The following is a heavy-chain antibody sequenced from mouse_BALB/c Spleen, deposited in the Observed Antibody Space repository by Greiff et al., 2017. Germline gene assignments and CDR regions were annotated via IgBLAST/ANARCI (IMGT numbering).Heavy chain of an antibody. J-gene: IGHJ4*01. Sequence: QVQLKESGPGLVAPSQSLSITCTVSGFSLTSYGVHWVRQPPGKGLEWLGVIWAGGSTNYNSALMSRLSISKDNSKSQVFLKMNSLQTDDTAMYYCAREGGPITTATGAMDYWGQGTSVTVSS. CDR1: GFSLTSYG. V-gene: IGHV2-9*02. D-gene: IGHD1-2*01. CDR2: IWAGGST. CDR3: AREGGPITTATGAMDY.